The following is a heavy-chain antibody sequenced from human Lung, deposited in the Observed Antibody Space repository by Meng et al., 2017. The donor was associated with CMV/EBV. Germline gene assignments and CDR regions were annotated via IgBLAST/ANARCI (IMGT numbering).Heavy chain of an antibody. V-gene: IGHV2-5*02. CDR1: GFSLSTSGVG. Sequence: QTTLKYSCPTLVKPTQTPTVTRTFSGFSLSTSGVGVGWIRQPPGKALECLAIIYGDDEKRYSPSLESRLTVTKDTSKNQVVLTMTNMVPVDTATYYCARAAARPSDWFDPWGQGTLVTVSS. J-gene: IGHJ5*02. CDR3: ARAAARPSDWFDP. CDR2: IYGDDEK. D-gene: IGHD6-6*01.